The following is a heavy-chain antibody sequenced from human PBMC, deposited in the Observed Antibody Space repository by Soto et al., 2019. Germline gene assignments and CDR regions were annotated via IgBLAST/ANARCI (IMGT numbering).Heavy chain of an antibody. D-gene: IGHD3-3*01. CDR1: GFTVSSNY. CDR2: IYSGGST. CDR3: ARGNIRFLEWLLTPDAFDI. Sequence: GGSLRLSCAASGFTVSSNYMSWVRQAPGKGLEWVSVIYSGGSTYYADSVKGRFTISRHNSKNTLYLQMNSLRAEDTAVYYCARGNIRFLEWLLTPDAFDIWGQGTMVTVSS. V-gene: IGHV3-53*04. J-gene: IGHJ3*02.